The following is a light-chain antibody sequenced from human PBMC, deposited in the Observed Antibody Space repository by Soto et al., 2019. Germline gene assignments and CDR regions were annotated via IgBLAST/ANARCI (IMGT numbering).Light chain of an antibody. Sequence: QSVLTQPPSASGSPGQSVTISCTGTSSDVGGYNYVSWYQQHPGKAPKLMIYEVSKRPSGVPDRFSGSKSGNTASLTVSGLQAEEEADYYCRSYAGSNNVVFGGGTKLTVL. CDR1: SSDVGGYNY. CDR3: RSYAGSNNVV. V-gene: IGLV2-8*01. CDR2: EVS. J-gene: IGLJ2*01.